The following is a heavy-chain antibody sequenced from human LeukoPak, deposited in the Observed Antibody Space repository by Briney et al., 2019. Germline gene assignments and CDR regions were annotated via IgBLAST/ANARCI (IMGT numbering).Heavy chain of an antibody. Sequence: GGPLKLSCAPPGFTSSGSAMHWVRQASGKGLEWVGRIRSKANSHATAYAASVKGRFTISRDDSKNTAYLQMNSLKTEDTAVYYCTSGGGSSWGQGTLVTVSS. CDR1: GFTSSGSA. J-gene: IGHJ4*02. CDR3: TSGGGSS. CDR2: IRSKANSHAT. V-gene: IGHV3-73*01. D-gene: IGHD2-15*01.